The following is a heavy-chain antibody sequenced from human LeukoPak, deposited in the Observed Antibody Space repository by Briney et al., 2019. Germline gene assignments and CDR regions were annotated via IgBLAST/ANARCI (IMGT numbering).Heavy chain of an antibody. D-gene: IGHD3-10*01. CDR1: GGSISSGSYY. J-gene: IGHJ6*04. CDR2: IYYSGST. V-gene: IGHV4-61*10. CDR3: ARVFRGVPMDV. Sequence: SQTLSLTCTVSGGSISSGSYYWSWIRQPAGKGLEWIGYIYYSGSTNYNPSLKSRVTISVDTSKNQFSLKLSSVTAADTAVYYCARVFRGVPMDVWGKGTTVTISS.